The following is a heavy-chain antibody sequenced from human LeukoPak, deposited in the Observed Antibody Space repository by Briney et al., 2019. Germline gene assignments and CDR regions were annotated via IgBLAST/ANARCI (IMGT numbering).Heavy chain of an antibody. CDR1: GLTFSNFP. V-gene: IGHV3-7*01. J-gene: IGHJ4*02. Sequence: GGSLRLSCVASGLTFSNFPMTWVRQAPGKGLEWVASIKQDGSEKYYVDSVKGRFTISRDNAKNSLYLEVNSLRAEDTAVYYCARDQGPTMAPTGTHDFWGQGTLVTVSS. D-gene: IGHD6-13*01. CDR3: ARDQGPTMAPTGTHDF. CDR2: IKQDGSEK.